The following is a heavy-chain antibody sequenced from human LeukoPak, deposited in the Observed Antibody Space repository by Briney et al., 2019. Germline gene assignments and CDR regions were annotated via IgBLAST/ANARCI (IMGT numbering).Heavy chain of an antibody. CDR3: TRNSLDY. CDR2: IASDGSST. CDR1: GFTFSSYW. J-gene: IGHJ4*02. V-gene: IGHV3-74*01. Sequence: GRSLRLSCAASGFTFSSYWMNWVRQAPGKGLVWVSRIASDGSSTTYADSVKGRFSISRDNAKNTLYLQMNSLRAEDTAVYYCTRNSLDYWGLGALVTVSS.